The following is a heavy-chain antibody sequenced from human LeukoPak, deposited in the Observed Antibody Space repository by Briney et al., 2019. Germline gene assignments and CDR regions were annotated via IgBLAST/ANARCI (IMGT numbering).Heavy chain of an antibody. Sequence: GASLRLSCAASGFTFSSYAMSWVRQAPGKGLEWVSAISGSGGSTYYADSVKGRFTISRDNSKNTLYLQMNSLRAEDTAVYYCANRYCSGGSCPKVGAFDIWGQGTMVTVSS. D-gene: IGHD2-15*01. CDR1: GFTFSSYA. CDR2: ISGSGGST. V-gene: IGHV3-23*01. CDR3: ANRYCSGGSCPKVGAFDI. J-gene: IGHJ3*02.